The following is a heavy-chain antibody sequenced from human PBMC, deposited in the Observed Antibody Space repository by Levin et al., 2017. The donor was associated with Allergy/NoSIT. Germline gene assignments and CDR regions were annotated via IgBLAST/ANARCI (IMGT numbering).Heavy chain of an antibody. CDR3: ARDSEQQLVWGY. CDR2: IYSGGST. D-gene: IGHD6-13*01. V-gene: IGHV3-53*01. J-gene: IGHJ4*02. CDR1: GFTVSSNY. Sequence: PAGGSLRLSCAASGFTVSSNYMSWVRQAPGKGLEWVSVIYSGGSTYYADSVKGRFTISRDNSKNTVYLQMNSLRAEDTAVYYCARDSEQQLVWGYWGQGTLVTVSS.